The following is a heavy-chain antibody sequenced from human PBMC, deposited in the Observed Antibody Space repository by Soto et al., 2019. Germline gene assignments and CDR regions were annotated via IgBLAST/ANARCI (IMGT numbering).Heavy chain of an antibody. J-gene: IGHJ6*03. D-gene: IGHD3-10*01. V-gene: IGHV3-13*01. CDR1: GFTLSTYD. CDR2: LSYAGDT. Sequence: EVQLVESGGGLVQPGGSLRLSCAASGFTLSTYDMHWVRQATGKGLEWVAALSYAGDTYYPGSVKGRFTVSRESAKNSLYLQMNRLTAGDTAVYSCAKGPHSASGYYYMDVWGKGTTVTVSS. CDR3: AKGPHSASGYYYMDV.